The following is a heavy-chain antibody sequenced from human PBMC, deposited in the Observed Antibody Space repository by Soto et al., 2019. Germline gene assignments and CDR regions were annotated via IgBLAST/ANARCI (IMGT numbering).Heavy chain of an antibody. D-gene: IGHD3-10*01. J-gene: IGHJ6*03. CDR1: GFTFSSYG. CDR2: IWYDGSNK. Sequence: GGSLRLSCAASGFTFSSYGMHWVRQAPGKGLEWVAVIWYDGSNKYYADSVKGRFTISRDNSKNTLYLQMNSLRAEDTAVYYCARGAAKGFIILVRGVIITPYYYYYMDVWGKGTTVTVSS. V-gene: IGHV3-33*01. CDR3: ARGAAKGFIILVRGVIITPYYYYYMDV.